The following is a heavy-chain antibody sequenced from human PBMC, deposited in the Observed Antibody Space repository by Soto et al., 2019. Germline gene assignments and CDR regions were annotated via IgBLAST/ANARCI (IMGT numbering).Heavy chain of an antibody. V-gene: IGHV4-34*01. Sequence: PSETLSLTCAVYGGSFSGYYWSWIRQPPGKGLEWIGEINHSGSTNYNPSLKSRVTISVDTSKNQFSLKLSSVTAADTAVYYCARGRKEITIFGVAKRCFDYWGQGTLVTVSS. D-gene: IGHD3-3*01. CDR2: INHSGST. CDR3: ARGRKEITIFGVAKRCFDY. J-gene: IGHJ4*02. CDR1: GGSFSGYY.